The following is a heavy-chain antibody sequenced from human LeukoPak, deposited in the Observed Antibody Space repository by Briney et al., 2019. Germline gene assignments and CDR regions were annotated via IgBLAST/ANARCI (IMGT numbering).Heavy chain of an antibody. D-gene: IGHD3-10*01. J-gene: IGHJ6*03. CDR3: ARVVGGFGTTTYYYMDV. CDR1: GDSVSSNSAA. CDR2: TYYRSKWYN. V-gene: IGHV6-1*01. Sequence: SQTLSLTCAISGDSVSSNSAAWNWIRQSPSRGLERLGRTYYRSKWYNDYAVSVKSRITINPDTSKNQFSLQLNSVTPEDTAVYFCARVVGGFGTTTYYYMDVWGKGTTVTISS.